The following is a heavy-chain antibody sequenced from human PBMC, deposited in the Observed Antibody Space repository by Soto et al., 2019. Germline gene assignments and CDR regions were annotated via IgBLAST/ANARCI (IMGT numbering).Heavy chain of an antibody. D-gene: IGHD1-26*01. CDR3: ANASYNGKPAF. J-gene: IGHJ4*02. V-gene: IGHV3-23*01. Sequence: PGGSLRLSCAASGFMFSSYAMTWVRQAPGQGLEWVSGISANSDTTYYADSVKGRFTISRDNSKDRVYLQMNSLRAEDMAVYYCANASYNGKPAFWGQGSLVTVSS. CDR1: GFMFSSYA. CDR2: ISANSDTT.